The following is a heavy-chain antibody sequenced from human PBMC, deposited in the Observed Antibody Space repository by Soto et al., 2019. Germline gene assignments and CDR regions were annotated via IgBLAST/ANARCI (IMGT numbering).Heavy chain of an antibody. CDR2: ISGSGGST. CDR1: GFTFSSYA. V-gene: IGHV3-23*01. Sequence: EVQLLESGGGLVQPGGSLRLSCAASGFTFSSYAMSWVRQAPGKGLEWVSAISGSGGSTYYADSVKGRFTISRDNSKKALYLQMNSLRAEDTAVYYCAKDFDYGDFFFDWFDPWGQGTLVTVSS. CDR3: AKDFDYGDFFFDWFDP. J-gene: IGHJ5*02. D-gene: IGHD4-17*01.